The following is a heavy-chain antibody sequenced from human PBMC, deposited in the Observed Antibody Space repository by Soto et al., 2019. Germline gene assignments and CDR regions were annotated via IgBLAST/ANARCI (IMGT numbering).Heavy chain of an antibody. CDR2: IYYSGST. CDR3: ARGYQLLLNYYYGMDV. Sequence: SETLSLTCTVPGGSISSGDYYWSWIRQPPGKGLKWIRYIYYSGSTYYNPSLKSRVTISVDTSKNQFSLKLSSVTAADAAVYYCARGYQLLLNYYYGMDVWGQGTTVTVSS. CDR1: GGSISSGDYY. J-gene: IGHJ6*02. V-gene: IGHV4-30-4*01. D-gene: IGHD2-2*01.